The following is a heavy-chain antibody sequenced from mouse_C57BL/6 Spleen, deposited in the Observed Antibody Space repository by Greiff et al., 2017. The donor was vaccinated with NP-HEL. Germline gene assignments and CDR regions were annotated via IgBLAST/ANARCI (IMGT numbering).Heavy chain of an antibody. CDR2: IHPNSGST. CDR3: ARGYYYGSSD. V-gene: IGHV1-64*01. J-gene: IGHJ2*01. CDR1: GYTFTSYW. Sequence: VQLQQSGAELVKPGASVKLSCKASGYTFTSYWMHWVKQRPGQGLEWIGMIHPNSGSTNYNEKLKSKATLTVDKSSSTAYMQLSSLTSEDSAVYYCARGYYYGSSDWGQGTTLTVSS. D-gene: IGHD1-1*01.